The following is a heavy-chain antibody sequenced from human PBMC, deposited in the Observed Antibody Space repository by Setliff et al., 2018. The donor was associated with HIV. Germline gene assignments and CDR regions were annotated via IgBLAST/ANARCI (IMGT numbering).Heavy chain of an antibody. V-gene: IGHV4-30-2*06. CDR3: AGLDSDNPSSSYWFFDL. J-gene: IGHJ2*01. CDR1: GGSISSGGYS. Sequence: PSETLSLTCAVSGGSISSGGYSWSWIRQSPGKGLEWIGYIYHTGNTYYNPSLKSRITISLDRSQNHFSLRLTSVAAADTAIYYCAGLDSDNPSSSYWFFDLWGRGTLVTVSS. D-gene: IGHD5-18*01. CDR2: IYHTGNT.